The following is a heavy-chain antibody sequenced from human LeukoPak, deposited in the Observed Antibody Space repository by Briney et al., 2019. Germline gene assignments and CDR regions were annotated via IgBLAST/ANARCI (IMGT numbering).Heavy chain of an antibody. J-gene: IGHJ4*02. CDR1: GGTFSSYA. Sequence: SVKVSCKASGGTFSSYAISWVRQAPGQGLEWMGRIIPIFGTANYAQKFQGRVTITTDESTSTAYMELSSLRSEDTAVYYCARGHRTAAYDSSGSDYWGQGTLVTVSS. D-gene: IGHD3-22*01. CDR3: ARGHRTAAYDSSGSDY. V-gene: IGHV1-69*05. CDR2: IIPIFGTA.